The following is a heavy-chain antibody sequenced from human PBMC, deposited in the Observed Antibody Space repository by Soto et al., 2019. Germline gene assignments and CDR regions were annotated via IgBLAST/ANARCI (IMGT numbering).Heavy chain of an antibody. V-gene: IGHV3-21*01. J-gene: IGHJ6*02. CDR2: ISSSSSYI. CDR1: GFTFSSYS. Sequence: GSLRLSCAASGFTFSSYSMNWVRQAPGKGLEWVSSISSSSSYIYYADSVKGRFTISRDNAKNSLYLQMNSLRAEDTAVYYSARALLAMATISHYYGMDVWGQGTTVTVSS. CDR3: ARALLAMATISHYYGMDV. D-gene: IGHD5-12*01.